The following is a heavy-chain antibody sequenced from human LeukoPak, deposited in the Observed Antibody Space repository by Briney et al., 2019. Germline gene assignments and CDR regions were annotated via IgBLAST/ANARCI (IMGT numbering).Heavy chain of an antibody. D-gene: IGHD6-19*01. CDR1: GFTFSIYG. CDR2: ISASGGST. CDR3: TGGSGWYSPDY. J-gene: IGHJ4*02. V-gene: IGHV3-23*01. Sequence: GGSLRLSCAASGFTFSIYGMHWVRQAPGKGLEWVSSISASGGSTYYADSVKGRFTISRDNSKNTLYLQMSSLTAEDTAVYYCTGGSGWYSPDYWGQGTLVTVSS.